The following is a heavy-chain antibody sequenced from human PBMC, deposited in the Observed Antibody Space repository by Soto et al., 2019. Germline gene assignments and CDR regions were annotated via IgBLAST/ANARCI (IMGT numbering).Heavy chain of an antibody. CDR1: GGSFSGYY. CDR3: ARGRSSGWLRG. V-gene: IGHV4-34*01. Sequence: SETLSLTCAVYGGSFSGYYWSWIRQPPGKGLEWIGEINHSGSTNYNPSLKSRVTISVDTSKNQLSLKLSSVTAADTAVYYCARGRSSGWLRGWGQGTLVTVSS. J-gene: IGHJ4*02. CDR2: INHSGST. D-gene: IGHD6-19*01.